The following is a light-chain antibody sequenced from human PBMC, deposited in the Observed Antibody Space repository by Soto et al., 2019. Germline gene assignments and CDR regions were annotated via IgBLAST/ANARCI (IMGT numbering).Light chain of an antibody. Sequence: EIVLTQSPGTLSLSPGERATLSCRASQSVSSTYLAWYQQKPGQAPRLLVYGASSRATGIPDRFSGSASGADFPLTISRLEPEDFAVYYCQQYDSSPPAYTFGQGTKLEIK. CDR1: QSVSSTY. CDR3: QQYDSSPPAYT. CDR2: GAS. J-gene: IGKJ2*01. V-gene: IGKV3-20*01.